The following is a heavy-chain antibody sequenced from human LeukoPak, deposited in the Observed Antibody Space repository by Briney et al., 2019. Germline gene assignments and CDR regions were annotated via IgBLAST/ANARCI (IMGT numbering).Heavy chain of an antibody. J-gene: IGHJ4*02. Sequence: PSETLSLTCTVSGGPISSYYWSWIRQPPGKGLEWIGYIYYSGSTNYNPSLKSRVTISVDTSKNQFSLKLSSVTAADTAVYYCARQRHLYYFDYWGQGTLVTVSS. CDR3: ARQRHLYYFDY. CDR2: IYYSGST. CDR1: GGPISSYY. V-gene: IGHV4-59*08.